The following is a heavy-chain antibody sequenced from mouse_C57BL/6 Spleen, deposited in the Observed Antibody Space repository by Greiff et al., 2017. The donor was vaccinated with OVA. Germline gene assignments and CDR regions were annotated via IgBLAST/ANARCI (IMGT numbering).Heavy chain of an antibody. CDR2: INPTNGGT. CDR3: SRRGGSTTGVNYAMDY. J-gene: IGHJ4*01. D-gene: IGHD1-1*01. CDR1: GYTFTDYY. Sequence: EVQLQQSGPELVKPGASVKISCKASGYTFTDYYMDWVKQSPGKSLEWIGDINPTNGGTIYNQKFKGKATLTVDKSSSPAYMELSSLTTEDTAVYYGSRRGGSTTGVNYAMDYWGQGTSVTVSS. V-gene: IGHV1-18*01.